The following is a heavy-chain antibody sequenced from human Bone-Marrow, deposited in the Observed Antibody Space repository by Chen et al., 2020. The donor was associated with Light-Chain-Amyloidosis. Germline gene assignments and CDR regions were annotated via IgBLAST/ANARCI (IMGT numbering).Heavy chain of an antibody. J-gene: IGHJ4*02. CDR3: ARRRDGYNFDY. V-gene: IGHV5-51*01. D-gene: IGHD5-12*01. CDR1: GYTFPNYW. Sequence: EVQLEQSGPEVKKPGESLKISCKGSGYTFPNYWIGWVRQMSGKGLEWMGVIYPDDTDARYSPSFEGQVTNSADKTITTAYLQRRSLKASDTAMYYYARRRDGYNFDYWGQGTLVTVSS. CDR2: IYPDDTDA.